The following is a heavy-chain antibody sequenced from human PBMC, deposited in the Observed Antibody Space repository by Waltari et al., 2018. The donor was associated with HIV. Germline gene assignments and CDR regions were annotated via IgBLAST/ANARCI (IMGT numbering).Heavy chain of an antibody. J-gene: IGHJ4*02. D-gene: IGHD3-16*02. CDR3: ARSVSPDHLWASYPDF. Sequence: QVELQQWGTGLLKTSETLSLKCAVYGESFSASHRAPEQSFNGCTWNWFRQPPGKGLEWLREICLKDTTNSHRSLKIRRSMSIDTIKKQFSRKLIAVTAADTAVYYWARSVSPDHLWASYPDFWGQGTLVTVSS. CDR2: ICLKDTT. CDR1: GESFSASH. V-gene: IGHV4-34*01.